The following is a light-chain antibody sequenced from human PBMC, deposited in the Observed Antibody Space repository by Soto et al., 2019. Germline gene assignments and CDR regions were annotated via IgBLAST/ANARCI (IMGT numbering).Light chain of an antibody. J-gene: IGKJ1*01. CDR1: QSVSSSY. V-gene: IGKV3-20*01. CDR3: QQYGSLPAT. CDR2: GAS. Sequence: EIVLTQSPGTLSLSPGERATLSSRASQSVSSSYLAWYQQKPGQAPRLLIYGASSRATGIPDRFSGSGSGTDFTLTISRLEPEDFAVYYCQQYGSLPATFGQGTKVDIK.